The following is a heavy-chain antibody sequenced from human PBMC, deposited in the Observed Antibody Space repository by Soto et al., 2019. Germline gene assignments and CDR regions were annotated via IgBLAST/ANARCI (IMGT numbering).Heavy chain of an antibody. Sequence: EVQLLESGGGLVQPGGSLRLSCAASGFTFSNYAMSWVRQAPGKGPEWVSGISGGGFDTYYADSVKGRFIISRDNSRNILYLKMSTLRADDAAIYYCAKEAAGIGVPVFDSWGQGALVTVSS. D-gene: IGHD3-3*01. V-gene: IGHV3-23*01. CDR2: ISGGGFDT. CDR1: GFTFSNYA. CDR3: AKEAAGIGVPVFDS. J-gene: IGHJ4*02.